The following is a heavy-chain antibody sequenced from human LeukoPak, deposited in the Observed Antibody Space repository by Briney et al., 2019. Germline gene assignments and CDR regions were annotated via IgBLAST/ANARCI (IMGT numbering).Heavy chain of an antibody. J-gene: IGHJ5*02. CDR1: GGYFTDYY. V-gene: IGHV4-34*01. CDR2: ITHTGVT. CDR3: SRRGQLLGLWFDP. D-gene: IGHD6-19*01. Sequence: SETLSLTCAVFGGYFTDYYWSWLRQPPGKGVEWIGEITHTGVTNYDSSLKSRVTISVDTSKNQFSLGLTSVTAADTAIYYCSRRGQLLGLWFDPWGQGTLVTVSS.